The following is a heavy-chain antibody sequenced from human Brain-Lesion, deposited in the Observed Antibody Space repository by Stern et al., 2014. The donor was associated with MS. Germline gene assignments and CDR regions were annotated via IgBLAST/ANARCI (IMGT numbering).Heavy chain of an antibody. CDR3: ARGRVVPGFQYYATDV. V-gene: IGHV4-61*02. D-gene: IGHD2-2*01. Sequence: QVQLQESGPGLVKPSQTLSLSCTVSGGSISSGGYYWSWIRQPAGKGLEWIGRIFNSGSTSYNPSLTSRVTISIDTSKNPFSLRLNPMTAADTAVYYCARGRVVPGFQYYATDVWGQGTTVIVSS. CDR1: GGSISSGGYY. CDR2: IFNSGST. J-gene: IGHJ6*02.